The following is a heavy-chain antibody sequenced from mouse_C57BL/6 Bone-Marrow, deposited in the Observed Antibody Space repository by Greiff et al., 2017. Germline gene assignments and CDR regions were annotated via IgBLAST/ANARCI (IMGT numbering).Heavy chain of an antibody. J-gene: IGHJ4*01. CDR1: GFNIKDDY. CDR2: IDPENGDT. V-gene: IGHV14-4*01. Sequence: VHVKQSGAELVRPGASVKLSCTASGFNIKDDYMHWVKQRPEQGLEWIGWIDPENGDTEYASKFQGKATITADTSSNTAYLQLSSLTSEDTAVYYRTSRWLLRGVDYWGQGTSVTVSS. D-gene: IGHD2-3*01. CDR3: TSRWLLRGVDY.